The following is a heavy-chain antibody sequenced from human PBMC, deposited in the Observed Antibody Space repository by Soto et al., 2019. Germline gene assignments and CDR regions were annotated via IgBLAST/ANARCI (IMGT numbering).Heavy chain of an antibody. Sequence: PGGSLRLSCEASGFAFSSYSITWVRQAPGKGLEYVSGITRSADLSFYADSVRGRFTVSRDNSKNTAYLQMNSLRVEDTAVYYCAKWSGFGDLWGQGPLVTVS. J-gene: IGHJ4*02. CDR3: AKWSGFGDL. V-gene: IGHV3-23*01. CDR2: ITRSADLS. CDR1: GFAFSSYS. D-gene: IGHD3-10*01.